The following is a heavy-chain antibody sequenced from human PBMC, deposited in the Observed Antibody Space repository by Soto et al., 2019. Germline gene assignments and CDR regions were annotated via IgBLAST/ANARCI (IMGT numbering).Heavy chain of an antibody. V-gene: IGHV3-30-3*01. D-gene: IGHD1-1*01. J-gene: IGHJ4*02. Sequence: QVHLVESGGDVVQPGRSLSLSCAASGFTFTSHAMHWVRQTPGEGLEWVAIISDYGTRKFYADSVQGRFSISRDNARNTLYLQMNSLTIEDTGIFYCARDIGVGGTSGIPDYWGQGTLVTVSS. CDR2: ISDYGTRK. CDR1: GFTFTSHA. CDR3: ARDIGVGGTSGIPDY.